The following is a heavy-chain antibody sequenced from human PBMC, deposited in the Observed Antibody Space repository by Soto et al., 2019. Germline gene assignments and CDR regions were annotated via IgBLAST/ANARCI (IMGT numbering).Heavy chain of an antibody. V-gene: IGHV3-23*01. CDR1: GFTFSSYA. Sequence: EVQLLESGGGLEQPGGSLRLSCAASGFTFSSYAMSWVRQAPGKGLEWVSGISGSGGNTYYAAFVKGRFTISRDNSKNTLYLQMTSLRAEDTAVYYCAKGRSEVVPAALNYWGQGTLVTVSS. J-gene: IGHJ4*02. CDR2: ISGSGGNT. CDR3: AKGRSEVVPAALNY. D-gene: IGHD2-2*01.